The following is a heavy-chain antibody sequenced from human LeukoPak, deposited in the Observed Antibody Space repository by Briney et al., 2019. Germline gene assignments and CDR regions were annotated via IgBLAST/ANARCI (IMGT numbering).Heavy chain of an antibody. V-gene: IGHV3-23*01. CDR2: ISGSGGST. CDR3: AKAFSRRDSAFDY. Sequence: GGSLRLSCAASGFTFSSYAMSWVRQAPGKGLEWVSAISGSGGSTYYADSVKGQFTISRDNSKNTLYLQMNSLRAEDTAVYYCAKAFSRRDSAFDYWGQGTLVTVSS. D-gene: IGHD5-24*01. J-gene: IGHJ4*02. CDR1: GFTFSSYA.